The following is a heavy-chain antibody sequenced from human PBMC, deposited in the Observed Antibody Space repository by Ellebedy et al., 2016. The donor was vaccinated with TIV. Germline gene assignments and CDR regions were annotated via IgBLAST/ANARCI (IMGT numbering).Heavy chain of an antibody. D-gene: IGHD3-16*01. J-gene: IGHJ6*02. CDR1: GGSISSHY. CDR2: IYHSGST. V-gene: IGHV4-59*04. Sequence: SETLSLTXTVSGGSISSHYWSWIRQPPGKGLEWIGSIYHSGSTYYNPSLKSRVTISVDTSKNQFSLKLSSVTAADTAVYYCAGGTGEGYSQEDGMDVWGQGTTVTVSS. CDR3: AGGTGEGYSQEDGMDV.